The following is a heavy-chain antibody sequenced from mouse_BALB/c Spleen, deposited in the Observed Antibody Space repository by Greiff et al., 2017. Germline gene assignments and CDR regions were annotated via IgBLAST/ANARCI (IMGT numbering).Heavy chain of an antibody. CDR3: ARQGYRSFDY. CDR2: ISSGGGST. J-gene: IGHJ2*01. V-gene: IGHV5-12-1*01. D-gene: IGHD2-14*01. Sequence: DVQLVESGGGLVKPGGSLKLSCAASGFAFSSYDMSWVRQTPEKRLEWVAYISSGGGSTYYPDTVKGRFTISRDNATNTLYLQMSSLKSEDTAMYYCARQGYRSFDYWGQGTTLTVSS. CDR1: GFAFSSYD.